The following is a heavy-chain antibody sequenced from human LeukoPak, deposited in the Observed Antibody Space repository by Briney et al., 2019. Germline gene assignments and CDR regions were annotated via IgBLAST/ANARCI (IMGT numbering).Heavy chain of an antibody. D-gene: IGHD1-26*01. CDR3: ARHQIYGGSYSHFDP. CDR1: GGSISSYY. J-gene: IGHJ5*02. CDR2: IYYSGSI. V-gene: IGHV4-59*08. Sequence: SETLSLTCTVSGGSISSYYWSWIRQPXXXXXXXIXYIYYSGSINYNPSLTSRVTISVDTSKNQFSLKLSSVTAADTAVYYCARHQIYGGSYSHFDPWGQGTLVTVSS.